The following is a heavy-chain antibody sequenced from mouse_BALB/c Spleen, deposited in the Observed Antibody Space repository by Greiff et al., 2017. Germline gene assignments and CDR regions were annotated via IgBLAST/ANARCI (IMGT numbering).Heavy chain of an antibody. CDR3: ARGRDYGYYFDY. Sequence: VQLKESGGGLVKPGGSLKLSCAASGFTFSSYAMSWVRQTPEKRLEWVASISSGGSTYYPDSVKGRFTISRDNARNILYLQMSSLRSEDTAMYYCARGRDYGYYFDYWGQGTTLTVSS. CDR2: ISSGGST. V-gene: IGHV5-6-5*01. D-gene: IGHD1-2*01. CDR1: GFTFSSYA. J-gene: IGHJ2*01.